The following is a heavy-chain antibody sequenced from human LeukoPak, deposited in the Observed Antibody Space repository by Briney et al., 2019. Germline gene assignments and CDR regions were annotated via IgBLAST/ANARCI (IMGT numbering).Heavy chain of an antibody. J-gene: IGHJ4*02. CDR2: ISYDGSNK. CDR1: GFTFSSYA. V-gene: IGHV3-30*04. CDR3: AKVRFGEYFAYFDY. D-gene: IGHD3-16*01. Sequence: PGGSLRLSCAASGFTFSSYAMHWVRQAPGKGLEWVAVISYDGSNKYYADSVKGRFTISRDNSKNTLYLQMNSLRAEDTAVYYCAKVRFGEYFAYFDYWGQGTLVTVSS.